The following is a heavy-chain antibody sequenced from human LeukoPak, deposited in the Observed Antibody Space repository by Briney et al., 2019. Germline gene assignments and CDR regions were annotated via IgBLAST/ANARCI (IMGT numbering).Heavy chain of an antibody. V-gene: IGHV1-18*01. J-gene: IGHJ4*02. CDR2: ISGYNGNT. CDR3: ARDAGIAATGTTPDY. Sequence: ASVKVSCKASGYTFSSYGISWVRQAPGQGLEWMGWISGYNGNTNYAQKLQGRVTMTTDTSTSTAYMELRSLRSEDTAVYSCARDAGIAATGTTPDYWGQGTLVTVSS. CDR1: GYTFSSYG. D-gene: IGHD6-13*01.